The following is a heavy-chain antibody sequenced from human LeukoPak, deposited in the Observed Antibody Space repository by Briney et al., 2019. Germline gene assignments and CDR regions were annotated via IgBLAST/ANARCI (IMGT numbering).Heavy chain of an antibody. Sequence: GRSLRLSCAASGFTFSSYGMRWVRQAPGKGLEWVAVISYDGSNRYYADSVKGRFTISRDNSKNTLYLQMNSLRAEDTAVYYCAKVEHSSSSSPLDYWGQGTLVTVSS. V-gene: IGHV3-30*18. CDR3: AKVEHSSSSSPLDY. CDR1: GFTFSSYG. D-gene: IGHD6-13*01. CDR2: ISYDGSNR. J-gene: IGHJ4*02.